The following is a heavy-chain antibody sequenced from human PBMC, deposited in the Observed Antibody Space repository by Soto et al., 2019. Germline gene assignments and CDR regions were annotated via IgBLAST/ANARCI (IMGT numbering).Heavy chain of an antibody. V-gene: IGHV1-18*01. CDR2: ISAHNGNT. J-gene: IGHJ4*02. CDR1: GYTFTTYG. CDR3: ARGRYGDY. D-gene: IGHD1-1*01. Sequence: QVHLVQSGAEVKKPGASVKVSCKGSGYTFTTYGITWVRHAPGQGLEWMGWISAHNGNTNYAQKLQGRVTVTRDTSTSTAYMELRSLRSDDTAVYYCARGRYGDYWGQGALVTVSS.